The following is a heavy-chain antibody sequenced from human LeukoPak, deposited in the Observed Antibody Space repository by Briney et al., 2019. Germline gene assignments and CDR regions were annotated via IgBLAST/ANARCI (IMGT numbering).Heavy chain of an antibody. CDR1: GGPFSGYY. Sequence: SETLSLTCAVYGGPFSGYYWSWIRQPPGKGLEWIGEINHSGSTNYNPSLKSRVTISVDTSKNQFSLKLSSVTAADTAVYYCARAYSSSSAGLRYYGMDVWGQGTTVTVSS. D-gene: IGHD6-6*01. CDR3: ARAYSSSSAGLRYYGMDV. V-gene: IGHV4-34*01. J-gene: IGHJ6*02. CDR2: INHSGST.